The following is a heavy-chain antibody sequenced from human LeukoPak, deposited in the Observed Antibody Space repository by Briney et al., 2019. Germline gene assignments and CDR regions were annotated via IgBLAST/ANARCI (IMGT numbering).Heavy chain of an antibody. Sequence: RPSETLSLTCTVSGGSISSSSYYWGWIRQPPGKGLEWIGSIYYNGSTYYNPSLKSRVTISVDTSKNQFSLKLGSVTAADTAVYYCARRYFDFWSGYHDYWGQGTLVTVSS. CDR2: IYYNGST. J-gene: IGHJ4*02. V-gene: IGHV4-39*01. CDR3: ARRYFDFWSGYHDY. CDR1: GGSISSSSYY. D-gene: IGHD3-3*01.